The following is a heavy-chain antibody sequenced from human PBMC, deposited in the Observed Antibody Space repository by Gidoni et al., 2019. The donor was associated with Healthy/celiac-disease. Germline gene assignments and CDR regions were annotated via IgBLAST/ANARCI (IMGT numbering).Heavy chain of an antibody. CDR1: GFTFRSHA. CDR3: AKDAGIAVAGTGVFDY. D-gene: IGHD6-19*01. V-gene: IGHV3-23*01. J-gene: IGHJ4*02. Sequence: EVQLLESGGGLVQPGGSLRRSCADSGFTFRSHAMSWVRQAPGKGLEWVSAISGSGGSTYYADSVKGRFTISRDNSKNTLYLQMNSLRAEDTAVYYCAKDAGIAVAGTGVFDYWGQGTLVTVSS. CDR2: ISGSGGST.